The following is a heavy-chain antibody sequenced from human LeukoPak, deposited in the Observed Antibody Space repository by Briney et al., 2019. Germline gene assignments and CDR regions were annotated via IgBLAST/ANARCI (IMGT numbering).Heavy chain of an antibody. Sequence: GGSLRLSCAASGFTFSSYWMSWVRQAPGKGLEYVSAINSNGDDTYYVNSVKGRFTISRDNSKNTLYLQMGNLRPEDMAVYYCARDPGRSPDYWGQGTLVTVSS. J-gene: IGHJ4*02. V-gene: IGHV3-64*01. CDR2: INSNGDDT. CDR1: GFTFSSYW. CDR3: ARDPGRSPDY. D-gene: IGHD1-26*01.